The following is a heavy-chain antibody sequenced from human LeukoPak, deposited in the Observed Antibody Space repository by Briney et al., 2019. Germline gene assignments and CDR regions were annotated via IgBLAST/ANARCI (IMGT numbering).Heavy chain of an antibody. V-gene: IGHV4-61*02. Sequence: PSETLSLTCTVSGGSISSGSYYWSWIRQPAGKGLEWIGRIYTSGSTNYNPSLKSRVTISVDTSKNQFSLKLSSVTAADTAVYYCARGIVGATSAGNYFDYWGQGTLVTVSS. CDR2: IYTSGST. CDR3: ARGIVGATSAGNYFDY. J-gene: IGHJ4*02. D-gene: IGHD1-26*01. CDR1: GGSISSGSYY.